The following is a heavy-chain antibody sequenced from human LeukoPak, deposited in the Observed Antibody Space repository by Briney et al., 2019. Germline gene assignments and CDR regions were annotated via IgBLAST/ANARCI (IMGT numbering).Heavy chain of an antibody. J-gene: IGHJ4*02. CDR1: GGSISSGGHY. V-gene: IGHV4-61*02. D-gene: IGHD3-10*01. Sequence: SETLSLTCTVSGGSISSGGHYWSWIRQPAGKGLEYLGRIYSTGSTNYNPSLRSRVTISADTSKNHFSLKLSSVTAADTAVYYCARDQTYSGSGIYTYFDYWGQGILVTVSS. CDR3: ARDQTYSGSGIYTYFDY. CDR2: IYSTGST.